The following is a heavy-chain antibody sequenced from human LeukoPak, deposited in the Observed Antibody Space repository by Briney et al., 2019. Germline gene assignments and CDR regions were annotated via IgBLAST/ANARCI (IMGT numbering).Heavy chain of an antibody. CDR2: IYYTGST. V-gene: IGHV4-61*08. Sequence: SETLSLTCAVSGGSISSGGYSWSWIRQPPGRGLEWIGYIYYTGSTYYNPSLKSRVTISVDTSKNQFSLKLNSVTAADTAVYYCARGVAYGREIDYWGQGTLVTVSS. D-gene: IGHD1-26*01. CDR1: GGSISSGGYS. CDR3: ARGVAYGREIDY. J-gene: IGHJ4*02.